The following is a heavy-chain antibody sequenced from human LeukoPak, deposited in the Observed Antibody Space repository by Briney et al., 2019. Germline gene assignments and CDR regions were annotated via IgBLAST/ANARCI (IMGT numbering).Heavy chain of an antibody. CDR3: ARDGSYMVRGVSTYYFDY. CDR1: GFTFSTCA. CDR2: ISGSGGNI. V-gene: IGHV3-23*01. J-gene: IGHJ4*02. Sequence: GGSLRLSFAASGFTFSTCAMSWVRQAPGKGLEWVSGISGSGGNINYADSVKGRFTISRDNSRNTIDLQLSSLRAEDTAVYYCARDGSYMVRGVSTYYFDYWGQGALVTVSS. D-gene: IGHD3-10*01.